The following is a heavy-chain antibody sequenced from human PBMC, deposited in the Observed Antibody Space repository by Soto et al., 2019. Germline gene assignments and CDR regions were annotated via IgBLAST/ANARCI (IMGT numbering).Heavy chain of an antibody. CDR2: ITSKTGDQ. J-gene: IGHJ4*02. CDR3: ARDLMPNDRGLGDLAY. V-gene: IGHV3-21*06. D-gene: IGHD3-22*01. CDR1: GFTFNKYS. Sequence: EVRLVESGGGLVKPGGSLRLSCAASGFTFNKYSMNWVRQAPGKGLEWVSSITSKTGDQYYADSAKGRFIISRDNTKNSLSLQVTSLRDEDTAVYYCARDLMPNDRGLGDLAYWGQGTLVTVSS.